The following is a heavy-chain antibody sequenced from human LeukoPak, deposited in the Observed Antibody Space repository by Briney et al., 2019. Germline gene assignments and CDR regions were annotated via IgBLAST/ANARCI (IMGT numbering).Heavy chain of an antibody. CDR3: ARYGDYDPDYGMDV. CDR1: GYTFTSYD. V-gene: IGHV1-8*01. J-gene: IGHJ6*02. Sequence: ASVKVSCKASGYTFTSYDINWVRQATGQGLEWMGWMNPNSGNTGYAQKFQGRVTMTRNTSISTAYMELSSLRPEDTAVYYCARYGDYDPDYGMDVWGQGTTVTVSS. CDR2: MNPNSGNT. D-gene: IGHD4-17*01.